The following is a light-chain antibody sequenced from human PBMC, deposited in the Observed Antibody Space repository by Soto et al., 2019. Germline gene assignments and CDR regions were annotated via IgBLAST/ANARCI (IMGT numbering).Light chain of an antibody. CDR2: SNN. CDR1: SSNIGSNT. CDR3: AAWDDSLNVYVV. Sequence: QSVLTQPPSASGTPGQRVTISCSGSSSNIGSNTVNWYQQLPGTAPKLLIYSNNQRPSGVPDLFSGSKSGTSASLAISGLQSEDEADYYCAAWDDSLNVYVVFGGGTKLTVL. V-gene: IGLV1-44*01. J-gene: IGLJ2*01.